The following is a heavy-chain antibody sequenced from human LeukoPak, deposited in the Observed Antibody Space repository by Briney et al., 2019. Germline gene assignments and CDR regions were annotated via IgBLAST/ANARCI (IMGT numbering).Heavy chain of an antibody. V-gene: IGHV3-23*01. CDR1: GGSISSYY. CDR2: ISGRDGST. D-gene: IGHD1-26*01. Sequence: ETLSLTCTVSGGSISSYYWSWVRQAPGKGLEWVSGISGRDGSTYYADSVKGRFTISRDNSKNTLFLQMNSLRAEDTAVYYCAKAGSIRFDYWGQGTLVTVSS. CDR3: AKAGSIRFDY. J-gene: IGHJ4*02.